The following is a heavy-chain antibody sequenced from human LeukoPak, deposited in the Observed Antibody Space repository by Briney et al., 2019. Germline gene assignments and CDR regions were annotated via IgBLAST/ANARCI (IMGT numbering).Heavy chain of an antibody. V-gene: IGHV1-69*05. CDR1: GGTFSSYA. D-gene: IGHD3-22*01. CDR2: IIPIFGTA. J-gene: IGHJ6*03. CDR3: AVVIGYYCYYMDV. Sequence: SVKVSCKASGGTFSSYAISWVRQAPGQGLEWMGGIIPIFGTANYAQKFQGRVTITTDESTSTAYMELSSLRSEDTAVYYCAVVIGYYCYYMDVWGKGTTVTVSS.